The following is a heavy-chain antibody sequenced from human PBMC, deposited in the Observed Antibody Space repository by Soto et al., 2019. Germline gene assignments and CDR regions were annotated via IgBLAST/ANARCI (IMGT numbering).Heavy chain of an antibody. CDR2: INHSGST. Sequence: SETLSLTCAVYGGSFSGYYWSWIRQPPGKGLEWIGEINHSGSTNHNPSLKSRVTISVDTSKNQFSLKLSSVTAADTAVYYCARGGKVVPAAPSLSYYYGMDVWGQGTTVTVSS. V-gene: IGHV4-34*01. D-gene: IGHD2-2*01. CDR1: GGSFSGYY. J-gene: IGHJ6*02. CDR3: ARGGKVVPAAPSLSYYYGMDV.